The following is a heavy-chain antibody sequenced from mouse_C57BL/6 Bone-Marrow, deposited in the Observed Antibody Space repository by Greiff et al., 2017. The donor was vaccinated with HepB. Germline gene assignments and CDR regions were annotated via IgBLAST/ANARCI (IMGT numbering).Heavy chain of an antibody. CDR2: ISSGSSTI. Sequence: DVKLVESGGGLVKPGGSLKLSCAASGFTFSDYGMHWVRQAPEKGLEWVAYISSGSSTIYYADTVKGRFTISRDNAKNTLFLQMTSLRSEDTAMYYCARSLRDYAMDYWGQGTSVTVSS. J-gene: IGHJ4*01. V-gene: IGHV5-17*01. CDR3: ARSLRDYAMDY. CDR1: GFTFSDYG. D-gene: IGHD1-1*01.